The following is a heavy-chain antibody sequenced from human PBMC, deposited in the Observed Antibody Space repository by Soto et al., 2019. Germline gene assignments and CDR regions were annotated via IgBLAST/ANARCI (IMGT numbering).Heavy chain of an antibody. CDR1: GFTFSSYS. CDR3: ARDKAGYYYGSGAY. D-gene: IGHD3-10*01. CDR2: ISSSSSYI. J-gene: IGHJ4*02. Sequence: EVQLVESGGGLVKPGGSLRLSCAASGFTFSSYSMNWVRQAPGKGLEWVSSISSSSSYIYYADSVKGRFTISRDNPKHSLYLQMNSLRAEDTAVYYCARDKAGYYYGSGAYCGQGTLVTVSS. V-gene: IGHV3-21*01.